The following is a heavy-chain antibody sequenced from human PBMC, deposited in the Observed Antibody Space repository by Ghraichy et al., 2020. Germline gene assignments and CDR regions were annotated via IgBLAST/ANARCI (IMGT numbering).Heavy chain of an antibody. J-gene: IGHJ4*02. Sequence: SETLSLTCTVSGDSINTRSNYWVWIRQPPGKGLEWIGSIYYSGNTYYNPSLTIRVTISIDTSKNQFSLKLSSVTAADTAVYYCARQVGHCGGARCYSFEYWGQGTLVTVSS. D-gene: IGHD2-15*01. CDR3: ARQVGHCGGARCYSFEY. V-gene: IGHV4-39*01. CDR2: IYYSGNT. CDR1: GDSINTRSNY.